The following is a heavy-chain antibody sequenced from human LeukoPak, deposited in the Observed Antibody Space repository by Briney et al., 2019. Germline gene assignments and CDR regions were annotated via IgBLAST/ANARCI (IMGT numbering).Heavy chain of an antibody. V-gene: IGHV1-3*01. Sequence: GASVKVSCKASGCTFTSYGISWVRQAPGQGLEWMGWINAGNGNTKYSQRFQGRVTITRDTSASTAYMELSSLRSEDTAVYYCASPATYSSRPDGYAFEFWGQGTLVTVSS. CDR3: ASPATYSSRPDGYAFEF. J-gene: IGHJ4*02. CDR1: GCTFTSYG. CDR2: INAGNGNT. D-gene: IGHD6-13*01.